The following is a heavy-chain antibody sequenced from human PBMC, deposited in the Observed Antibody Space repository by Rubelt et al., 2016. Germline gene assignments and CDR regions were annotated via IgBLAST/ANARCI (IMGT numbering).Heavy chain of an antibody. CDR1: GYSINNGYY. Sequence: QVQLQESGPGLVKPSETLSLTCTVSGYSINNGYYWGWIRQPPGKGLEWIASFFHDGSTKYNPSLKSRVTISKDGSKNQVSLNLSVVTAADTAVYYCARPTGASSASGSFLVWGQGTLVTVSS. J-gene: IGHJ4*02. V-gene: IGHV4-38-2*02. CDR2: FFHDGST. D-gene: IGHD3-10*01. CDR3: ARPTGASSASGSFLV.